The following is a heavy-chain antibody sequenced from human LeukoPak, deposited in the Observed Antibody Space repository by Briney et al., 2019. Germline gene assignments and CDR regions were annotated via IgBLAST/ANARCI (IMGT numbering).Heavy chain of an antibody. V-gene: IGHV4-59*01. CDR1: GGSISSYY. J-gene: IGHJ4*02. CDR3: ARVDAHYDFWSGYYWVFDY. D-gene: IGHD3-3*01. Sequence: SETLSLTCTVSGGSISSYYWSWIRQPPGKGLEWIGYIYYSGSTNYNPSLRSRVTISVDTSKNQFSLKLSSVTAADTAVYYCARVDAHYDFWSGYYWVFDYWGQGTLVTVSS. CDR2: IYYSGST.